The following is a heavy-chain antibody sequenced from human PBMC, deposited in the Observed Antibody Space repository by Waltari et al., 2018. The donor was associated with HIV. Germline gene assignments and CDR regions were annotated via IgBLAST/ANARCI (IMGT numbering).Heavy chain of an antibody. J-gene: IGHJ3*02. CDR2: INSGGSNT. CDR1: GFTFSSYW. CDR3: ARDHSVRYFDNPHGVDI. D-gene: IGHD3-9*01. Sequence: EVQLVESGGGLVQPGGSLRLSCAASGFTFSSYWMPWVRQAPGKGLVWVSSINSGGSNTSYEDSVKGRFTISGDNAKNTLYLQMNSLRAEDTAVYYCARDHSVRYFDNPHGVDIWGQGTMVTVSS. V-gene: IGHV3-74*01.